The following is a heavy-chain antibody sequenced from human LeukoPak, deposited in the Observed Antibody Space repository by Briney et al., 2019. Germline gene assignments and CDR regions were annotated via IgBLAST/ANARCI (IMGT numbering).Heavy chain of an antibody. D-gene: IGHD2-8*01. CDR3: ARDSDGPFDP. CDR1: GYTFTGYY. J-gene: IGHJ5*02. Sequence: ASVKVSCKASGYTFTGYYMHWVRQAPGQGLEWMGWINPNSCGTNYAQKFEGRVTMTRDTSISTAYLELSRLRSDDTAVYSCARDSDGPFDPWGQGTLVTVSS. V-gene: IGHV1-2*02. CDR2: INPNSCGT.